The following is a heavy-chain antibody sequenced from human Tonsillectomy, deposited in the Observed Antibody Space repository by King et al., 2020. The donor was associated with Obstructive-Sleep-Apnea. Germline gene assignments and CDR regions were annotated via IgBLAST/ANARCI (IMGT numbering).Heavy chain of an antibody. CDR3: ATKAHEGEGCGGYGLDV. J-gene: IGHJ6*02. V-gene: IGHV4-4*02. Sequence: VQLQESGPGLVRPSTTLSLTCAVSGVSITSAQLWTWVRQTPNRRLEWIGVIYRSGLSAYNPSLKSRGTVSIDKPKNQSSLRLSSVTATDTAVYYCATKAHEGEGCGGYGLDVGGQGTRVTAPS. D-gene: IGHD2-21*01. CDR1: GVSITSAQL. CDR2: IYRSGLS.